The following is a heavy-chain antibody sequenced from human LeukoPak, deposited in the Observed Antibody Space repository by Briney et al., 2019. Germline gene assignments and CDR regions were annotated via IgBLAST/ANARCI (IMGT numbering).Heavy chain of an antibody. CDR2: INWNGGST. J-gene: IGHJ6*03. CDR3: ARYLSGSYSTEYYYYYMDV. D-gene: IGHD3-10*01. V-gene: IGHV3-20*04. Sequence: GGSLRLSCAASGFTFDDYGMSWVRQAPGKGLEWVSGINWNGGSTGYADSVKGRFTISRDNAKNSLYLQMNSLRAEDTALYYCARYLSGSYSTEYYYYYMDVWGKGTTVTVSS. CDR1: GFTFDDYG.